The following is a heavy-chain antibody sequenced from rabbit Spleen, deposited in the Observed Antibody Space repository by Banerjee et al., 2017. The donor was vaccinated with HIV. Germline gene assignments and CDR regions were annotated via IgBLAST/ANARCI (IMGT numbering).Heavy chain of an antibody. CDR1: GFTLSSYY. D-gene: IGHD1-1*01. V-gene: IGHV1S7*01. CDR2: IDPLFGIT. CDR3: AREDVGGSVSL. Sequence: QLKESGGGLVQPGGSLKLSCKASGFTLSSYYMNWVRQAPGKGLEWIGYIDPLFGITYYANWVNGRFSISRENAQNTVFLQMTSLTAADTATYFCAREDVGGSVSLWGQGTLVTVS. J-gene: IGHJ6*01.